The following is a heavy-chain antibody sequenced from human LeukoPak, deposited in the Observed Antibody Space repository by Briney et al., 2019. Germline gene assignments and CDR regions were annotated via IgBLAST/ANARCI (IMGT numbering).Heavy chain of an antibody. D-gene: IGHD3-16*01. CDR2: ISHDGSNK. J-gene: IGHJ4*02. V-gene: IGHV3-30*18. CDR3: AKVRWGSDNALDS. Sequence: GGSLRLSCTASGFTLSSYEMTWIRQAPGKGLEWLAVISHDGSNKHYADSVKGRITISRDNSMNTLYLQMNSLTAEDTAVYYCAKVRWGSDNALDSWGQGTLVTGSS. CDR1: GFTLSSYE.